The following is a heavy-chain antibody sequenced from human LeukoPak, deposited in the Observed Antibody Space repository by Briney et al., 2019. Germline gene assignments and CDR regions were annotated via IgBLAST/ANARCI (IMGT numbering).Heavy chain of an antibody. V-gene: IGHV3-23*01. CDR2: ISDSGGST. D-gene: IGHD6-13*01. Sequence: GGSLRLSCVASGFSFSSYPMRWVRQAPGKGLEWVSAISDSGGSTDYADSVKGRFTISRDNSKNTLYLQMNSLRPKDTAVYYCANKGMAAVGNHWFDPWGQGTLVTVSS. J-gene: IGHJ5*02. CDR1: GFSFSSYP. CDR3: ANKGMAAVGNHWFDP.